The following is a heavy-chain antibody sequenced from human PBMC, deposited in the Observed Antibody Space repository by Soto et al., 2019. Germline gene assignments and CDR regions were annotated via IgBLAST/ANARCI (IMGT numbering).Heavy chain of an antibody. V-gene: IGHV4-59*01. CDR2: VYYTGTT. CDR3: ARDTVLTGMFDF. J-gene: IGHJ4*02. Sequence: SETLSLTCTVSGGSIGSYHWSWVRQPPGKGLEWMASVYYTGTTNYNPSLGSRVTISIDAPENQISLKLTSVTAADTAFYYCARDTVLTGMFDFWGQGTLVTVS. CDR1: GGSIGSYH. D-gene: IGHD4-17*01.